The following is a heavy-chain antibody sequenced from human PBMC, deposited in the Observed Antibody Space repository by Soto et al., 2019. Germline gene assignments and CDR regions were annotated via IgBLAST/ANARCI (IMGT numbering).Heavy chain of an antibody. CDR1: GGSISSSSYY. CDR3: ARREVTRKWFDP. J-gene: IGHJ5*02. Sequence: QLQLQESGPGLVKPSETLSLTCTVSGGSISSSSYYWGWIRQPPGKGLEWIGSIYYSGSTYYNPSLKSRVTISVDTSKNQFSLKLSSVTAADTAVYYCARREVTRKWFDPWGQGTLVTVSS. CDR2: IYYSGST. V-gene: IGHV4-39*01. D-gene: IGHD4-4*01.